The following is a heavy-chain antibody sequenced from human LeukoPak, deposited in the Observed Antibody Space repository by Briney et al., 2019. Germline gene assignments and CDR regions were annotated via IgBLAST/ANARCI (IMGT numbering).Heavy chain of an antibody. CDR2: INPSGGST. Sequence: ASVKVSCKTSGYTFTDYGITWVRQAPGQGLEWMGIINPSGGSTSYAQKFQGRVTMTRDMSTSTVYMELSSLRSEDTAVYYCASIFSPSGSNDYWGQGTLVTVSS. D-gene: IGHD3-22*01. V-gene: IGHV1-46*01. CDR3: ASIFSPSGSNDY. CDR1: GYTFTDYG. J-gene: IGHJ4*02.